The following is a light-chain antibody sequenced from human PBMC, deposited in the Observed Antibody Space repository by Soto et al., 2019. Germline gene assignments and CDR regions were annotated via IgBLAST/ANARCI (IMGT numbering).Light chain of an antibody. CDR2: KAS. Sequence: DIQMTQSPSTLSGSVGDRVTITCRASQTISSWLAWYQQKPGKAPKLLIYKASTLKSGVPSRFSGSGSGTEFTLTISSLQPDDFATYYCQQYNPYTWTFGHGTKVDIK. CDR3: QQYNPYTWT. CDR1: QTISSW. V-gene: IGKV1-5*03. J-gene: IGKJ1*01.